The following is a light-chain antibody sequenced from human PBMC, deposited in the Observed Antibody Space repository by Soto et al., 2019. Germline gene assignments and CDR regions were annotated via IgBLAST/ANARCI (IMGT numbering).Light chain of an antibody. CDR1: QGISTY. Sequence: DIQLTQSPSFLSASVGDRVTITCRASQGISTYLAWYQQKPGKAPKLLIYAASTLQGGVPSRFSGSGSGTDFTLTISSLQPEDFTTYYCQQLNGYPTFGQGTRLEFK. CDR3: QQLNGYPT. CDR2: AAS. J-gene: IGKJ5*01. V-gene: IGKV1-9*01.